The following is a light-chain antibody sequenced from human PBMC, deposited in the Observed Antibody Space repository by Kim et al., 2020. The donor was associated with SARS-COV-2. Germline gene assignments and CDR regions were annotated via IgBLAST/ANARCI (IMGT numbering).Light chain of an antibody. CDR1: ALPRKY. J-gene: IGLJ3*02. V-gene: IGLV3-10*01. CDR3: YSTDSSGDHRV. Sequence: SYELTQPPSVSVSPGQTARITCSGDALPRKYAYWYQQKSDQAPVLVIYEDSKRPSGIPERFSGSTSGTMATLTISGAQVVEEGDYYCYSTDSSGDHRVFGGGTQLTVL. CDR2: EDS.